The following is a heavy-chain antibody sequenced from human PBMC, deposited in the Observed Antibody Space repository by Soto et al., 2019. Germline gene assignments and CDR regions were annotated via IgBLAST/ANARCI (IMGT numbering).Heavy chain of an antibody. J-gene: IGHJ4*02. CDR1: RFTFSSYG. Sequence: QVQLVESGGGVVQPGRSLRLSCAASRFTFSSYGMHWVRQAPGKGLEWVAVIWYDGSNKYYADSVKGRFTISRDNSKNTLYLQMNSLRAEDTAVYYCASDGYCSGGSCYSVPVFDYWGQGTLVTVSS. D-gene: IGHD2-15*01. V-gene: IGHV3-33*01. CDR2: IWYDGSNK. CDR3: ASDGYCSGGSCYSVPVFDY.